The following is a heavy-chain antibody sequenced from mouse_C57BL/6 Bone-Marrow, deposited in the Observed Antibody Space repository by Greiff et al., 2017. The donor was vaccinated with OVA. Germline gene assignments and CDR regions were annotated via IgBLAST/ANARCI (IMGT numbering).Heavy chain of an antibody. V-gene: IGHV1-81*01. CDR1: GYTFTSSG. J-gene: IGHJ2*01. CDR3: AFYYGNSFDY. D-gene: IGHD2-1*01. Sequence: VKLQQSGAELARPGASVKLSCKASGYTFTSSGISWVKQRTGQGLEWIGEIYPRSGNTYYNEKFKGKATLTADKSSSTAYMELRSLTSEDSAVYFCAFYYGNSFDYWGQGTTLTVSS. CDR2: IYPRSGNT.